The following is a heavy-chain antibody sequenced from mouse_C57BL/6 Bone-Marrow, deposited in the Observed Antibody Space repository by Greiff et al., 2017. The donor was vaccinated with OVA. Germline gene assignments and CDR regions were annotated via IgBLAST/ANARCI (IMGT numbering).Heavy chain of an antibody. V-gene: IGHV14-4*01. J-gene: IGHJ2*01. D-gene: IGHD2-3*01. CDR3: TTCYDGYFDY. CDR1: GFNIKDDY. Sequence: EVQLQQSGAELVRPGASVKLSCTASGFNIKDDYMHWVKQRPEQGLEWIGWIDPENGDTAYDSKFKGKATITADTSSNTAYMQLSILTSEDTAVYYCTTCYDGYFDYWGQGTTLTVSS. CDR2: IDPENGDT.